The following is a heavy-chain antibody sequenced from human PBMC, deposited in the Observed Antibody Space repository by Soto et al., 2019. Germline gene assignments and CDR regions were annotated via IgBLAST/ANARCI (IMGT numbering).Heavy chain of an antibody. CDR3: AKEIANYDILTGSKPPYYYYGMDV. Sequence: PERSLRRACAASAFTLSSYGMHLVRQALGKGLEWVGVISYDGSNKYYADSVKGRFTISRDNSKNTLYLQMNSLRAEDTAVYYCAKEIANYDILTGSKPPYYYYGMDVWGQGTTVTVSS. D-gene: IGHD3-9*01. J-gene: IGHJ6*02. V-gene: IGHV3-30*18. CDR2: ISYDGSNK. CDR1: AFTLSSYG.